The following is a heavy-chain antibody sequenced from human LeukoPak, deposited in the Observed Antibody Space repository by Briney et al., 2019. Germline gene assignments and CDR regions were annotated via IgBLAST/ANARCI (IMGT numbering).Heavy chain of an antibody. CDR2: ISGSGEST. J-gene: IGHJ5*02. CDR1: EFTFSNYA. V-gene: IGHV3-23*01. D-gene: IGHD3-10*01. Sequence: GGSLTLSCAASEFTFSNYAMSWVRQAPGKGLEWVSAISGSGESTYYGDSVKGRFTISRDNSKNTLHLQMNSLRAEDTAVYYCAKSGGPLNNWFDPWGQGTLVTVSS. CDR3: AKSGGPLNNWFDP.